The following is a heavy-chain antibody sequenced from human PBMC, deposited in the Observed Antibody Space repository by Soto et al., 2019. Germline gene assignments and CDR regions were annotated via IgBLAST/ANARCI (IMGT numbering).Heavy chain of an antibody. CDR3: ARDTYYYDSSGYYKGAFDI. J-gene: IGHJ3*02. CDR1: GGTFSSYA. CDR2: IIPIFGTA. D-gene: IGHD3-22*01. V-gene: IGHV1-69*01. Sequence: QVQLVQSGAEVKKPGSSVKVSCKASGGTFSSYAISWVRQAPGQGLEWMGGIIPIFGTANYAQKFQGRVTITADESTSTAYMELSSLRSEDTAVYYCARDTYYYDSSGYYKGAFDIWGQGTMVTVSS.